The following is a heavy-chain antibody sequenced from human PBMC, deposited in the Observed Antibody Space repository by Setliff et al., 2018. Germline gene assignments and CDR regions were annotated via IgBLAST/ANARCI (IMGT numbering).Heavy chain of an antibody. J-gene: IGHJ6*02. CDR2: ISVYNGNT. D-gene: IGHD3-22*01. CDR1: GYTFTRNG. V-gene: IGHV1-18*01. CDR3: ASSVDYYDRSGYPYAMDV. Sequence: ASVKVSCKASGYTFTRNGINWVRQAPGQGLEWMGWISVYNGNTHYAQKFQGRVTMTTGTSTTTAYMDLRSLRSDDTAVYYCASSVDYYDRSGYPYAMDVWGQGTTVTVSS.